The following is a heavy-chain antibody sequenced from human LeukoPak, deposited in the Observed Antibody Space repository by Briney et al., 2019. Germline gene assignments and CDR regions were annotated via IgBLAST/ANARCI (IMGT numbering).Heavy chain of an antibody. CDR1: GVSISDSFEHY. CDR2: VHHTGRT. J-gene: IGHJ4*01. Sequence: PSETLSLTCVVSGVSISDSFEHYWSWVRQPPGKGLEWIAEVHHTGRTIYSPSFARRVTISADTSKNQVSLKLTSVTAADTAVYFCARGSDYTWGGWGQGTLVTVSS. D-gene: IGHD3-10*01. CDR3: ARGSDYTWGG. V-gene: IGHV4-4*02.